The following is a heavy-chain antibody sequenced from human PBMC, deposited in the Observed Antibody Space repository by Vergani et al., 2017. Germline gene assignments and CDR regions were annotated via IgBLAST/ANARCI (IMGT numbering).Heavy chain of an antibody. Sequence: QVQLQQWGAGLLKPSETLSLTCAVYGGSFSGYYWSWIRQPPGKGLEWVGEINHSGSTNYNPAIKSRVTISVDTSKTQSSLKLSSVTAADTAVYYCARARYYDYVWGSYRPNYFDYWGQGTLVTVSS. CDR1: GGSFSGYY. V-gene: IGHV4-34*01. CDR2: INHSGST. J-gene: IGHJ4*02. D-gene: IGHD3-16*02. CDR3: ARARYYDYVWGSYRPNYFDY.